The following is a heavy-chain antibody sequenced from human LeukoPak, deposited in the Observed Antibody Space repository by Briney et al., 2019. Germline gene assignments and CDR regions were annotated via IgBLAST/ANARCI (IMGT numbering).Heavy chain of an antibody. CDR1: GFTFSNAW. V-gene: IGHV3-15*01. J-gene: IGHJ4*02. CDR3: TTAPAQVDY. Sequence: PGGSLRLSCAASGFTFSNAWMTWVRQAPGKGLEWVGRIKSNTDGGTTDYAAPVKGRFTISRDDSKHTLYLQMNSLKTEDTAVYYCTTAPAQVDYRGQGTLVTVSS. CDR2: IKSNTDGGTT.